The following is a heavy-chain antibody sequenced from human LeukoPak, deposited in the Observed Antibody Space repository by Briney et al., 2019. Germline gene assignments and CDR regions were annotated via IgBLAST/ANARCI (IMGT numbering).Heavy chain of an antibody. CDR3: ASSTGSSWYYYYYYMDV. Sequence: GSLRLSCAASGFTFSSYWMSWVRQAPGKGLEWIGSIYYSGSTYYNPSLKSRVTISVDTSKNQFSLKLSSVTAADTAVYYCASSTGSSWYYYYYYMDVWGKGTTVTVSS. D-gene: IGHD6-13*01. CDR2: IYYSGST. V-gene: IGHV4-39*07. J-gene: IGHJ6*03. CDR1: GFTFSSYW.